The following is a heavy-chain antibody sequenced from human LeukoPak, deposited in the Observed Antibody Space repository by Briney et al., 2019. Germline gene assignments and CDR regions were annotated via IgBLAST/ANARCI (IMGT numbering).Heavy chain of an antibody. CDR3: AKDRGSQMYYFDY. Sequence: GRSLRLSCAASGFSCDDYAMHWVRQAPGKGLEWVSGISWNSGSIGYADSVKGRFTISRDNAKNSLYLQMNSLRAEDTALYYCAKDRGSQMYYFDYWGQGTLVTVSS. CDR2: ISWNSGSI. D-gene: IGHD5-24*01. J-gene: IGHJ4*02. V-gene: IGHV3-9*01. CDR1: GFSCDDYA.